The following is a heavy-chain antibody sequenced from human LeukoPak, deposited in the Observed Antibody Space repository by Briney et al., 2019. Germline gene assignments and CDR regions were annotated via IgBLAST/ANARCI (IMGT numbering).Heavy chain of an antibody. CDR1: GFTFSSYS. CDR2: ISSSSSYI. V-gene: IGHV3-21*01. J-gene: IGHJ3*02. D-gene: IGHD6-6*01. Sequence: GGSLRLSCAASGFTFSSYSMNWVRQAPGKGLEWVSSISSSSSYIYYADSVKGRFTISRDNSKNTLYLQMNSLRAEDTAVYYCAKVCHSSTSQDAFDIWGQGTMVTVSS. CDR3: AKVCHSSTSQDAFDI.